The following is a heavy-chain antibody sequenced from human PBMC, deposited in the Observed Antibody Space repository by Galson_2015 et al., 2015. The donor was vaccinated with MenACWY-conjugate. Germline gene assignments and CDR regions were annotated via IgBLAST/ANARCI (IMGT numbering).Heavy chain of an antibody. D-gene: IGHD6-13*01. Sequence: ETLSLTCAVSGGSISSSSYYWGWIRQPPGQGLEWIGSIYYSGSTNYNPSLKSRVTISVDKSKNQFSLKLSSVTAADTAVYYCARRPASGIAAAGPDYWGQGTLVTVSS. CDR2: IYYSGST. V-gene: IGHV4-39*07. CDR1: GGSISSSSYY. J-gene: IGHJ4*02. CDR3: ARRPASGIAAAGPDY.